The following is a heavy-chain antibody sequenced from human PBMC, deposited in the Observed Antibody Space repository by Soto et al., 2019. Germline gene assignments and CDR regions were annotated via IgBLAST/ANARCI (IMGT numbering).Heavy chain of an antibody. CDR2: ISGSGGST. CDR3: AKDREYSSSWYVVDY. J-gene: IGHJ4*02. V-gene: IGHV3-23*01. Sequence: PGGSLRLSCAASGFTFSSYAMSWVRRAPGKGLEWVSAISGSGGSTYYADSVKGRFTISRDNSKNTLYLQMNSLRAEDTAVYYCAKDREYSSSWYVVDYSGQGTLVTLST. D-gene: IGHD6-13*01. CDR1: GFTFSSYA.